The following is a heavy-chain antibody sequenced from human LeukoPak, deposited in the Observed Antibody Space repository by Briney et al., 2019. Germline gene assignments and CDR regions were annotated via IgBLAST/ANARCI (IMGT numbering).Heavy chain of an antibody. Sequence: GGSLRLSCAASGFTFSSYSMNWVRQAPGKGLEWVSAISGRAGSTSYADSVKGRFTISRDNSKNTLYLQMNSLRAEDTAVYYCAKDGVAGKIMYYFDYWGQGTLVTVSS. V-gene: IGHV3-23*01. CDR1: GFTFSSYS. J-gene: IGHJ4*02. CDR2: ISGRAGST. CDR3: AKDGVAGKIMYYFDY. D-gene: IGHD6-19*01.